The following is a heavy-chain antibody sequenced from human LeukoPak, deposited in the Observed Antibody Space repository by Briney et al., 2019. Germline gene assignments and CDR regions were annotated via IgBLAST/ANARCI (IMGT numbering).Heavy chain of an antibody. V-gene: IGHV4-59*01. Sequence: PSETLSLTCTVSGGSISGYYWNWIRQPPGKGLEWIGYIYYSGSTNYNPSLKSRVTISVDTSRNQFSLKLSSVTAADTAVYYCARGGVYSSGWFFDYWGQGALVTVSS. CDR1: GGSISGYY. CDR3: ARGGVYSSGWFFDY. J-gene: IGHJ4*02. CDR2: IYYSGST. D-gene: IGHD6-19*01.